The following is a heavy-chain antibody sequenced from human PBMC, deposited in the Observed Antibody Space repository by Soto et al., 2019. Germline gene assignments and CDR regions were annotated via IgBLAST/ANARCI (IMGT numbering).Heavy chain of an antibody. CDR1: GFTVSSNY. CDR3: ASTNTARGRPEGYYYYYGMAV. V-gene: IGHV3-53*02. D-gene: IGHD5-18*01. CDR2: IYSGGST. Sequence: EVQLVETGGGLIQPGGSLRLSCAASGFTVSSNYMSWVRQAPGKGLVWVSVIYSGGSTYYADSVKGRFTVSRDNSKNTRYLQKNSLRAEGTAGYDCASTNTARGRPEGYYYYYGMAVWGQGTKVTVSS. J-gene: IGHJ6*02.